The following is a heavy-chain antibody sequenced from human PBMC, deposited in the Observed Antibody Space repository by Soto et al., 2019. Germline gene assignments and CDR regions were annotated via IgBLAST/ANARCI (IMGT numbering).Heavy chain of an antibody. Sequence: QVQLQESGPGLVKPSETLSLTCTVSGGSISSYYWSWIRQPPGKGLEWIGYIYYSGSTNYNPSLKRRVTISVDTSKNQFSLKLSSVTAADTAVYYCASSTVTPEYFQHWGQGTLVTVSS. CDR2: IYYSGST. V-gene: IGHV4-59*08. CDR3: ASSTVTPEYFQH. CDR1: GGSISSYY. J-gene: IGHJ1*01. D-gene: IGHD4-17*01.